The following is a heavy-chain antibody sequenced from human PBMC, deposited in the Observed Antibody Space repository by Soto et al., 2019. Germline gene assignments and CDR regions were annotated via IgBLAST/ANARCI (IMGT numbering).Heavy chain of an antibody. D-gene: IGHD3-9*01. CDR2: IDPSDSYT. CDR3: ARHFSTGRRGSDYYYGMDV. CDR1: GYSFTSYW. V-gene: IGHV5-10-1*01. Sequence: GESLKISCKGSGYSFTSYWISWVRQMPGKGLEWMGRIDPSDSYTNYSPSFQGHVTISADKSISTAYLQWSSLKASNTAMYCCARHFSTGRRGSDYYYGMDVWGQGTTVTVSS. J-gene: IGHJ6*02.